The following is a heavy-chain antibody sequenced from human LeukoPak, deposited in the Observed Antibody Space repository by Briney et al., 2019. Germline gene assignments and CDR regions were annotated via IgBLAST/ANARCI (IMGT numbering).Heavy chain of an antibody. CDR1: GYTLSELS. Sequence: GASVKVSCKVSGYTLSELSMHWVRHAPGKGLEWMGGFSLEDGETIYAQKFQGRVTMTEDTSTDTAYMELSSLRSEDTAVYYCATRRITMIVVVTNGAFDIWGQGTMVTVSS. J-gene: IGHJ3*02. D-gene: IGHD3-22*01. CDR2: FSLEDGET. V-gene: IGHV1-24*01. CDR3: ATRRITMIVVVTNGAFDI.